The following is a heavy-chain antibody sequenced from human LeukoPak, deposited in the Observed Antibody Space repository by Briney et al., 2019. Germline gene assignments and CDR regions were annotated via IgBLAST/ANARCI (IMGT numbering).Heavy chain of an antibody. CDR3: RAYTYATDF. D-gene: IGHD2-8*01. J-gene: IGHJ4*02. CDR1: GFSFSSYV. CDR2: ITTNSVGT. V-gene: IGHV3-23*01. Sequence: GGSLRLSCAASGFSFSSYVMSWVRLAPGKGLEWVSTITTNSVGTYYADSVKGRFTISRDNSKNTLYLQMNSLRAEDTATYYCRAYTYATDFWGQGTLVAVSS.